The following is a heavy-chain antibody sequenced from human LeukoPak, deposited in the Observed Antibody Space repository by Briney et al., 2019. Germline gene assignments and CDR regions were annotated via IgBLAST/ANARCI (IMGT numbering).Heavy chain of an antibody. CDR3: ARDPRMVRGIGWFDP. J-gene: IGHJ5*02. Sequence: SETLSLTCTVSGGSISSGDYYWGWIRQPPGKGLEWIGYIYYSGSTYYNPSLKSRVTISVDTSKNQFSLKLSSVTAADTAVYYCARDPRMVRGIGWFDPWGQGTLVTVSS. V-gene: IGHV4-30-4*01. CDR1: GGSISSGDYY. D-gene: IGHD3-10*01. CDR2: IYYSGST.